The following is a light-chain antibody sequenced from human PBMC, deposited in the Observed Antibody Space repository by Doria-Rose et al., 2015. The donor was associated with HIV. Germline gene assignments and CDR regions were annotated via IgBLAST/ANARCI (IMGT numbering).Light chain of an antibody. Sequence: EIVLTQSPGTLSLSPGERATLSCRASQSFSSTYLAWYQQKLGQAPSLLIYDGSTRATGIPDRFSASGSGTDFTLTINRLEPEDFALYYCHQYGTSWTFGQGTKVE. J-gene: IGKJ1*01. CDR2: DGS. CDR1: QSFSSTY. CDR3: HQYGTSWT. V-gene: IGKV3-20*01.